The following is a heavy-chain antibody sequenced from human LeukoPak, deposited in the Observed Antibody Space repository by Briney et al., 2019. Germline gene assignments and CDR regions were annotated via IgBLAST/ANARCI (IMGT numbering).Heavy chain of an antibody. D-gene: IGHD3-3*01. CDR2: ISGDGRDI. J-gene: IGHJ3*01. CDR1: AFTFSSYG. V-gene: IGHV3-23*01. CDR3: AIHGGGTIRIEAFDV. Sequence: PGGTLRLSCAASAFTFSSYGMSWGRQAPGKGLEWVSAISGDGRDIFYADAVKGRFTISRDNSKNTLYLQMNSLRDEDTALYYCAIHGGGTIRIEAFDVWGQGTMVTISS.